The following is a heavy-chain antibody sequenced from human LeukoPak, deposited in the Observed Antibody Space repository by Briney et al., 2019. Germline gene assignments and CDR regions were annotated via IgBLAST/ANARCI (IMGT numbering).Heavy chain of an antibody. CDR2: IYSDGSTT. J-gene: IGHJ4*02. D-gene: IGHD3-9*01. CDR3: ASSVLNYDILTGYYPGGFDY. Sequence: GGSLRLSCAASGFTFNNYAMTWVRQAPGKGLVWVSRIYSDGSTTSYADSVKGRFTISRDNAKNTLYLQMDSLRAEDTAVYYCASSVLNYDILTGYYPGGFDYWGQGTLVTVSS. V-gene: IGHV3-74*01. CDR1: GFTFNNYA.